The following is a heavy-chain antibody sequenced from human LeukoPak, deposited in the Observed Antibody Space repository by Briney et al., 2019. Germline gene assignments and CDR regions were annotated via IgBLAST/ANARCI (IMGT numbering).Heavy chain of an antibody. CDR3: ARGGGSGRWGSAFDM. CDR1: GFTFTNYW. J-gene: IGHJ3*02. V-gene: IGHV3-7*01. D-gene: IGHD6-19*01. Sequence: GGSLRLSCVASGFTFTNYWMTWVRQAPGKGLEWVANMKQDGREKYYVDSVKGRFTISRDNAKNSLYLQMNSLRDEDTAVYYCARGGGSGRWGSAFDMWGQGTMVTVSS. CDR2: MKQDGREK.